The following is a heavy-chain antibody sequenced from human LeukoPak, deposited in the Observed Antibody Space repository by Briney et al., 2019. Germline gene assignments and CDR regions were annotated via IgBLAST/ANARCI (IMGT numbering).Heavy chain of an antibody. J-gene: IGHJ4*02. V-gene: IGHV3-74*01. CDR2: IKSDESST. D-gene: IGHD1-26*01. CDR3: ARGGATGHFDY. CDR1: GFTFSSYW. Sequence: PGRSLRLSCAASGFTFSSYWMHWVRQAPGKGLVWVSRIKSDESSTSYADSAKGRFTISRDNAKNTLYLQMNSLRAEDTAVYYCARGGATGHFDYWGQGTLVTVSS.